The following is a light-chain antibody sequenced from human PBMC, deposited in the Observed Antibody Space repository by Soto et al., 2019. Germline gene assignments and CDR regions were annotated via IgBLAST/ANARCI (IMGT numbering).Light chain of an antibody. CDR3: QNYNYWPPAT. J-gene: IGKJ4*01. V-gene: IGKV1-5*01. CDR1: QSVSGW. CDR2: AAS. Sequence: DIQITQSPSPLSASLGDTVTVTCLSSQSVSGWLAWYQPNPGEAPKLLISAASTLQSGVPSRFSVSGSGTDFTLTISSLQPEDFALYYCQNYNYWPPATFLGGTKVDI.